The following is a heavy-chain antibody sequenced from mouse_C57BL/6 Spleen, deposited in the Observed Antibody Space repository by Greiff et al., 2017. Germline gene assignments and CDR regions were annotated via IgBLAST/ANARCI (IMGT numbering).Heavy chain of an antibody. V-gene: IGHV5-9-1*02. CDR3: TRENDYDGGGYYAMDY. CDR2: ISSGGDYI. D-gene: IGHD2-4*01. Sequence: EVKVEESGEGLVKPGGSLKLSCAASGFTFSSYAMSWVRQTPEKRLEWVAYISSGGDYIYYADTVKGRFTISRDNARNTLYLQMSSLKSEDTAMYYCTRENDYDGGGYYAMDYWGQGTSVTVSS. CDR1: GFTFSSYA. J-gene: IGHJ4*01.